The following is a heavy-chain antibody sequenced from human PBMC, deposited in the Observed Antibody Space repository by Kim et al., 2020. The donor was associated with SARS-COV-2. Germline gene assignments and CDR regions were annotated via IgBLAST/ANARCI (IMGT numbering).Heavy chain of an antibody. CDR1: GGSISSDGYY. V-gene: IGHV4-31*03. Sequence: SETLSLTCTVSGGSISSDGYYWSWIRQHPGKGLEWIGYIYYNGITYYNPSLKSRVIMSVDTSKNQLSLRLSSVTAADTAVYYCARDQGGSYDILTGYSNWFDPWGQGILVTVSS. CDR2: IYYNGIT. J-gene: IGHJ5*02. CDR3: ARDQGGSYDILTGYSNWFDP. D-gene: IGHD3-9*01.